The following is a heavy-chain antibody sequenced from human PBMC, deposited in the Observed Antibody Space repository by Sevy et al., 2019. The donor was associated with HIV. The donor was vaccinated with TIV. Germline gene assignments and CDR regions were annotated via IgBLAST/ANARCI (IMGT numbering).Heavy chain of an antibody. Sequence: GGSLRLSCAASGFTVSSNYMSWVRQAPGKGLEWVSVIYSGGSTYYADSVKGRFTISRDNSKNTLYLQMNSLRAEDTAVYYCARDWITSRVRGDFIYAFDIWGQGTMVTVSS. J-gene: IGHJ3*02. D-gene: IGHD3-10*01. CDR3: ARDWITSRVRGDFIYAFDI. V-gene: IGHV3-53*01. CDR2: IYSGGST. CDR1: GFTVSSNY.